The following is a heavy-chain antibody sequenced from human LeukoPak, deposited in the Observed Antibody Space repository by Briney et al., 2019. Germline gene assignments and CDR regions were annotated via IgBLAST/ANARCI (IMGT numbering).Heavy chain of an antibody. CDR3: ARKYCSGGSCHRLDYWYFDL. J-gene: IGHJ2*01. CDR1: GYTFTGSY. CDR2: INPNSGGT. V-gene: IGHV1-2*02. D-gene: IGHD2-15*01. Sequence: ASVKVSCKASGYTFTGSYMHWVRQAPGQGLEWMGWINPNSGGTNYAQKFQGRVTMTRDTSISTAYMELSRLRSDDTAVYYCARKYCSGGSCHRLDYWYFDLWGRGTLVTVSS.